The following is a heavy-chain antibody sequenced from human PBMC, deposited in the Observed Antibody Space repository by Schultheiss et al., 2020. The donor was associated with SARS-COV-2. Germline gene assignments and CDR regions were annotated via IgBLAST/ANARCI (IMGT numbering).Heavy chain of an antibody. J-gene: IGHJ4*02. CDR1: GGSFSGYY. D-gene: IGHD3-16*01. CDR2: INHSGST. Sequence: SETLSLTCAVYGGSFSGYYWGWIRQPPGKGLEWIGEINHSGSTNYNPSLKSRVTISVDTSKNQFSLKLSSVTAADTAVYYCARLGDGYIDYWGQGTLVTVSS. CDR3: ARLGDGYIDY. V-gene: IGHV4-34*01.